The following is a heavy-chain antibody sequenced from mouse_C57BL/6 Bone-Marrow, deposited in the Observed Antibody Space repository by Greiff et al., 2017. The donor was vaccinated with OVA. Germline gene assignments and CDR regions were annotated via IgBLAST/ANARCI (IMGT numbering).Heavy chain of an antibody. CDR1: GYSITSGYY. J-gene: IGHJ3*01. D-gene: IGHD1-1*01. V-gene: IGHV3-6*01. CDR3: ASGPYYGSSPFAY. CDR2: ISYDGSN. Sequence: DVKLVESGPGLVKPSQSLSLTCSVTGYSITSGYYWNWIRQFPGNKLEWMGYISYDGSNNYNPSLKNRISITRDTSKNQLFLKLNSVTTEDTATYYCASGPYYGSSPFAYWGQGTLVTVSA.